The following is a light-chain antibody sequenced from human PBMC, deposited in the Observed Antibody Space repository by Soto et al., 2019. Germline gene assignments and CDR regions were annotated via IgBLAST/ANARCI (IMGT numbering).Light chain of an antibody. CDR2: RNN. CDR3: AAWDDSLSGPV. V-gene: IGLV1-47*01. J-gene: IGLJ2*01. Sequence: QPVLTQLPSASGTPGQRVTISCSGSSSNIGSNYVYWYQQLPGTAPKLLIYRNNQRPSGVPDRFSGSKSGTSASLAISGLRSEDEADYYCAAWDDSLSGPVFGGGTKVTVL. CDR1: SSNIGSNY.